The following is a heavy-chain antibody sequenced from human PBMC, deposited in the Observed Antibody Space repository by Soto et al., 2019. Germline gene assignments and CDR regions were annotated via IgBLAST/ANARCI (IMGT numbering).Heavy chain of an antibody. CDR1: GFTFNNYW. J-gene: IGHJ6*02. CDR3: ARDRTGYSSGFGQAYYYGMDV. Sequence: EVQLVESGGGLVQPGGSLRLSCAVSGFTFNNYWMSWVVQAPGKGLEWVANIKQDGSEKYYVDSVKGRFTISRDHTQNSLSLQMNSLRAEDTAVYYCARDRTGYSSGFGQAYYYGMDVWGQGTTVTVSS. D-gene: IGHD5-18*01. CDR2: IKQDGSEK. V-gene: IGHV3-7*03.